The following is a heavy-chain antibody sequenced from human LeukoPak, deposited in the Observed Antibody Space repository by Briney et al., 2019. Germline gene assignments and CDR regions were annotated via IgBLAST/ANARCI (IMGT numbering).Heavy chain of an antibody. CDR2: IYHSGST. V-gene: IGHV4-61*08. CDR1: GGSISSGGYY. D-gene: IGHD1/OR15-1a*01. Sequence: SSETLSLTCTVSGGSISSGGYYWSWIRQPPGKGLEWIGYIYHSGSTNYNPSLKSRVTMSVDTSKNQFSLKLSSVTAADTAVYYCARENIRTRDAFDIWGQGTMVTVSS. CDR3: ARENIRTRDAFDI. J-gene: IGHJ3*02.